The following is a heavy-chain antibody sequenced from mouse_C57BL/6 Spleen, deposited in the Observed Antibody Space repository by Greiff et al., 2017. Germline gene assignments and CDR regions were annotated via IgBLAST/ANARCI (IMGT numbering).Heavy chain of an antibody. CDR3: ARDYYGSSYDAMDY. D-gene: IGHD1-1*01. V-gene: IGHV1-82*01. Sequence: QVQLQQSGPELVKPGASVKISCKASGYAFSSSWMNWVKQRPGKGLEWIGRIYPGDGDTNYNGKFKGKATLTADKSSSTAYMQLSSLTSEDSAVYICARDYYGSSYDAMDYWGQGTSVTVSS. CDR1: GYAFSSSW. CDR2: IYPGDGDT. J-gene: IGHJ4*01.